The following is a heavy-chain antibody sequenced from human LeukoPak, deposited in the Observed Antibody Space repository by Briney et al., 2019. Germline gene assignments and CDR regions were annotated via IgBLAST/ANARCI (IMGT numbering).Heavy chain of an antibody. CDR3: ARGITMIGRLRFDP. CDR2: LYHTGST. Sequence: PSETLSLTCTVSGYSISSGYYWGWIRQPPGKGLEWIGSLYHTGSTYYNPSLKGRVTMSLDTSKNQFSLRLSSVTAADTAVYYCARGITMIGRLRFDPWGQGTLVTVSS. D-gene: IGHD3-22*01. V-gene: IGHV4-38-2*02. J-gene: IGHJ5*02. CDR1: GYSISSGYY.